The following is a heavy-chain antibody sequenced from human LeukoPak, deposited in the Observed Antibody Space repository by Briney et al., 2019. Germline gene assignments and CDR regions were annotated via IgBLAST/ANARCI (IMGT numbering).Heavy chain of an antibody. Sequence: GGSLRLSCAASGFTFSDYYMSWIRQAPGKGLEWVSYISSSGSTIYYADSVKGRFTISRDNAKNSLYLQMNSLRAEDTALYYCARSSRVGANYYYYYMDVWGKGTTVTVSS. V-gene: IGHV3-11*01. J-gene: IGHJ6*03. D-gene: IGHD1-26*01. CDR2: ISSSGSTI. CDR1: GFTFSDYY. CDR3: ARSSRVGANYYYYYMDV.